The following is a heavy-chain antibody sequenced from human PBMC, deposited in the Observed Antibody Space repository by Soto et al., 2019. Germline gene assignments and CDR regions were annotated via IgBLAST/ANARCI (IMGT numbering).Heavy chain of an antibody. Sequence: GGSLRLSCAASGFTFSSYAMGWVRQGPGKGLEWVAVVSIGGSTHYADSVRGRFTISRDNSKNTLSLQMNSLTAEDTAVYYCARRTRGAGWFDPWGQGTLVTVSS. V-gene: IGHV3-23*01. J-gene: IGHJ5*02. CDR3: ARRTRGAGWFDP. D-gene: IGHD6-19*01. CDR1: GFTFSSYA. CDR2: VSIGGST.